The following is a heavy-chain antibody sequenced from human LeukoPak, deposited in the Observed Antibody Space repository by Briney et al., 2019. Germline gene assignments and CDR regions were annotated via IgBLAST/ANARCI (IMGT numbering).Heavy chain of an antibody. CDR3: AKGDISSYSWFDP. J-gene: IGHJ5*02. V-gene: IGHV3-23*01. Sequence: GASLRLSCAASGFTFSSYAMSWVRQAPGKGLEWVSLISGSGGSTYYADSVKGRFTISRDNSKNTLYLQMNSLRAEDTAVYYCAKGDISSYSWFDPWGQGTLVTVSS. CDR2: ISGSGGST. D-gene: IGHD6-13*01. CDR1: GFTFSSYA.